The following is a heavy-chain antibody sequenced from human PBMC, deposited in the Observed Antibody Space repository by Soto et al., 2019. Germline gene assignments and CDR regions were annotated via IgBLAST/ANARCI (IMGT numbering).Heavy chain of an antibody. Sequence: SETLSLTCTVSGGSISSSSYYWGWIRQPPGKGLEWIGSIYYSGSTYYNPSLKSRVTISVDTSKNQFSLKLSSVTAADTAVYYCARRDQELEAIDYWGQGTLVTVSS. CDR3: ARRDQELEAIDY. CDR2: IYYSGST. D-gene: IGHD3-10*01. CDR1: GGSISSSSYY. J-gene: IGHJ4*02. V-gene: IGHV4-39*01.